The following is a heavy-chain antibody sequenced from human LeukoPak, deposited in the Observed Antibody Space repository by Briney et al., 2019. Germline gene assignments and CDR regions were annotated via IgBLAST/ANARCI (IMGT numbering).Heavy chain of an antibody. CDR1: GGTFSSYA. J-gene: IGHJ5*02. V-gene: IGHV1-69*05. CDR3: AREGYCSSTSCSYNWFDP. Sequence: SVKVSCKASGGTFSSYAISWVRQAPGQGLEWMGRIIPIFGTANYAQKFQGRVTITTDESTSTAYMELSSLRSEDTAVYYCAREGYCSSTSCSYNWFDPWGQGTLVSVSS. D-gene: IGHD2-2*01. CDR2: IIPIFGTA.